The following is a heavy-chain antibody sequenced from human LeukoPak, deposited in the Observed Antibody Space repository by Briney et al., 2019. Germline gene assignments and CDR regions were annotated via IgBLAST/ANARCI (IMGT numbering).Heavy chain of an antibody. CDR3: AKGPGADDFWRGYFLS. V-gene: IGHV3-23*01. CDR1: GFTFSSYA. J-gene: IGHJ4*02. D-gene: IGHD3-3*01. CDR2: LSGNGIDT. Sequence: TGGSLRLSCAASGFTFSSYAMSWVRQAPGKGPEWVSGLSGNGIDTYYADSERGRFTISRDNSKNTLYLQMNSLRAEDTTVYYCAKGPGADDFWRGYFLSWGQGTLVTVSS.